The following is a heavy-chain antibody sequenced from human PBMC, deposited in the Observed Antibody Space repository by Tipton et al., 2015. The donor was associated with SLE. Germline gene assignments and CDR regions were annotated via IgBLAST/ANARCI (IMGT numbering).Heavy chain of an antibody. Sequence: TLSLTCSVSGGSISDHNYYWSWVRQPAGKGLEWIRHIYVSGSTTYNPSLESRVTISIDSSKNQFSLRLSSVNAADTAVYYCARDGTAAGTDYYYGLDVWGQGTSVTVSS. J-gene: IGHJ6*02. V-gene: IGHV4-61*09. D-gene: IGHD6-13*01. CDR3: ARDGTAAGTDYYYGLDV. CDR2: IYVSGST. CDR1: GGSISDHNYY.